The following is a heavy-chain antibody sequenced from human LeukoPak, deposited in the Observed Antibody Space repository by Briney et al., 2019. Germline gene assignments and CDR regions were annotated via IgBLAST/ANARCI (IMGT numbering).Heavy chain of an antibody. V-gene: IGHV3-48*04. D-gene: IGHD4-17*01. CDR2: ITDSSTSF. Sequence: GGSLRLSCAASGLTYRNYNMHWVRQAPAKGLEWVSSITDSSTSFYYADSVKGVFTISRANAKNSLSLQMDSLRAEDTAVYYCARDLYGDYGFDIWGQGTMVTVSS. J-gene: IGHJ3*02. CDR3: ARDLYGDYGFDI. CDR1: GLTYRNYN.